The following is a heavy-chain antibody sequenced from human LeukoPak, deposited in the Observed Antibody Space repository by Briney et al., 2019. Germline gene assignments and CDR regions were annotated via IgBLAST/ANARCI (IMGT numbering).Heavy chain of an antibody. D-gene: IGHD6-19*01. CDR3: ASGKRWSVAVAGH. V-gene: IGHV1-69*05. J-gene: IGHJ4*02. CDR1: GGTFSSYA. Sequence: SVKVSCKASGGTFSSYAISWVRQAPGQGLEWMGRIIPIFGTANYAQKFQGRVTITTDESTSTAYMELSSLRSEDTAVYYCASGKRWSVAVAGHWGQGTLVTVSS. CDR2: IIPIFGTA.